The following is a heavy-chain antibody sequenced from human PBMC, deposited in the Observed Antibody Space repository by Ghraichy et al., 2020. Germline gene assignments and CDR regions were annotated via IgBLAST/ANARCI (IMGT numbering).Heavy chain of an antibody. Sequence: GGSLRLSCAASGFIFSSYSMNWVRQSPVKGLEWVSSISSSSSYIYYADSVKGRFTISRDNAKNSMYLPMNSLRAEDTAVYYCARVRGDIVLMVYAVPDYWGQGTLVTVSS. CDR3: ARVRGDIVLMVYAVPDY. CDR2: ISSSSSYI. CDR1: GFIFSSYS. D-gene: IGHD2-8*01. J-gene: IGHJ4*02. V-gene: IGHV3-21*01.